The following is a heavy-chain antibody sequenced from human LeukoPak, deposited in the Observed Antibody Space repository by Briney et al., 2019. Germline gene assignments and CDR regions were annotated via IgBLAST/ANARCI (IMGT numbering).Heavy chain of an antibody. CDR1: GGSISSGGYY. CDR2: IYYSGST. V-gene: IGHV4-39*01. D-gene: IGHD4-23*01. CDR3: ARRKKTPYSLDY. Sequence: NPSQTLSLTCTVSGGSISSGGYYWGWIRQPPGKGLEWIGSIYYSGSTYYNPSLKSRVTISVDTSKNQFSLKLSSVTAADTAVYYCARRKKTPYSLDYWGQGTLVTVSS. J-gene: IGHJ4*02.